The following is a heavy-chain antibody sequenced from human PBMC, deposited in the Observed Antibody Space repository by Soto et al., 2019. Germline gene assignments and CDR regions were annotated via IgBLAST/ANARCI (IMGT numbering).Heavy chain of an antibody. CDR1: GYTFTTYG. D-gene: IGHD2-15*01. V-gene: IGHV1-18*04. CDR3: ARTPRAQMIVLESATRFDY. CDR2: ISPYNGDT. Sequence: QVPLVQSGAEVKRPGASVKVSCKASGYTFTTYGFNWVRQAPGRGLEWMGWISPYNGDTNYAQNFQGRDTLTTDTSTSTAYMELRSLTSDDTAVYYCARTPRAQMIVLESATRFDYWGQGTLVTVSS. J-gene: IGHJ4*02.